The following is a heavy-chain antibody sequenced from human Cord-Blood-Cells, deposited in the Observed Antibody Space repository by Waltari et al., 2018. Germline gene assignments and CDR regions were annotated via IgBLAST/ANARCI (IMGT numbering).Heavy chain of an antibody. CDR2: IYHSGGT. V-gene: IGHV4-4*02. J-gene: IGHJ3*02. CDR1: GRSISSSNW. Sequence: QVQLQESGPGLVKPSGTLSLTCAVSGRSISSSNWWSWVRQPPGKGLEWIGEIYHSGGTNYNPSLKSHVTISVDKSKNQFSLKLSSVTAADTAVYYGARDGYSGYDFPGQSDAFDIWGQVTMVTVSS. D-gene: IGHD5-12*01. CDR3: ARDGYSGYDFPGQSDAFDI.